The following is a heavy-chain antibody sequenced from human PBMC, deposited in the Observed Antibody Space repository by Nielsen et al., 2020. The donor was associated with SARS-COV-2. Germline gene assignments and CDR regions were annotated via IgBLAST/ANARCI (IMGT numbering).Heavy chain of an antibody. CDR1: GFTFSSYG. J-gene: IGHJ3*02. CDR2: ISYDGSNK. Sequence: GGSLRLSCAASGFTFSSYGMHWVRQAPGKGLEWVAVISYDGSNKYYADSVKGRFTISRDNSKNTLYLQMNSLRAEDTAVYYCARDWGNRIAAAHNNAFDIWGQGTMVTVSS. CDR3: ARDWGNRIAAAHNNAFDI. D-gene: IGHD6-13*01. V-gene: IGHV3-30*03.